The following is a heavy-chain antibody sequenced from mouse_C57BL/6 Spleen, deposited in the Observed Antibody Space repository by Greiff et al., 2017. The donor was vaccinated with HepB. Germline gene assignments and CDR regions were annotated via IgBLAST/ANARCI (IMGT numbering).Heavy chain of an antibody. D-gene: IGHD1-1*01. J-gene: IGHJ4*01. CDR3: ARNYGSSYGDY. CDR2: IYPGDGDT. Sequence: VQLQQSGPELVKPGASVKISCKASGYAFSSSWMNWVKQRPGKGLEWIGRIYPGDGDTNYNGKFKGKATLTADKSSSTAYMQLSSLTSEDSAVYCSARNYGSSYGDYWGQGTSVTVSS. CDR1: GYAFSSSW. V-gene: IGHV1-82*01.